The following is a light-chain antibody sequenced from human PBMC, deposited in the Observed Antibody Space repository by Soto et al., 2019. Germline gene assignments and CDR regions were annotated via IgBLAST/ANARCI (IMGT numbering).Light chain of an antibody. V-gene: IGKV3-15*01. J-gene: IGKJ1*01. CDR2: GAS. CDR1: QSVSSN. CDR3: QQYNTWPREST. Sequence: EIVMTQSPATLSVSPGERATLSCRASQSVSSNLAWYQQKPGQAPRLLIYGASTRATGIPARFSGSGSGTEFTLTISTLQSEDFAVYYCQQYNTWPRESTFGKGTKV.